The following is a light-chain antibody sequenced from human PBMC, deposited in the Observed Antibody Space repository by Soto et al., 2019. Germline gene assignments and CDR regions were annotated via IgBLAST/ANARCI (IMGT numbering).Light chain of an antibody. CDR1: QGISSY. V-gene: IGKV1-8*01. J-gene: IGKJ1*01. CDR2: AAS. CDR3: QQYYSYPPT. Sequence: AIRMTQSPSSFSASTGDRVTITCRASQGISSYLAWYQQKPGKAPKLLIYAASTLQCGVPSRFSGSGSGTDFTLSISCLQYEDFATYYCQQYYSYPPTFGQGTNVEIK.